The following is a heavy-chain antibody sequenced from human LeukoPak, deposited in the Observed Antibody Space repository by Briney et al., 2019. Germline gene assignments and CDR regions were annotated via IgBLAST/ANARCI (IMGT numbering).Heavy chain of an antibody. Sequence: GGSLRLSCAASGFTFSSYAMHWVRQAPGKGLEWVAVISYDGSNKYYADSVKGRFTISRDNSKNTLYLQMNSLRAEDTAVYYCARAGIQLWLLYFKLADYWGQGTLVTVSS. CDR2: ISYDGSNK. D-gene: IGHD5-18*01. V-gene: IGHV3-30-3*01. CDR3: ARAGIQLWLLYFKLADY. CDR1: GFTFSSYA. J-gene: IGHJ4*02.